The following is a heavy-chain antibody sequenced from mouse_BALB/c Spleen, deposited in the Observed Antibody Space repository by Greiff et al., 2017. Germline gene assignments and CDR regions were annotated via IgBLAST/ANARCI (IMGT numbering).Heavy chain of an antibody. V-gene: IGHV1-26*01. CDR2: VNPNNGGT. J-gene: IGHJ3*01. CDR3: ARGDSSNAAWFAY. D-gene: IGHD2-5*01. Sequence: VQLQQSGPDLVKPGASVKISCTASGFSFTGYYMHWVKQSHGKSLEWIGRVNPNNGGTCYNQKFKGKAILTVDKSSSTAYMELRSLTSEDSAVYYCARGDSSNAAWFAYWGQGTLVTVSA. CDR1: GFSFTGYY.